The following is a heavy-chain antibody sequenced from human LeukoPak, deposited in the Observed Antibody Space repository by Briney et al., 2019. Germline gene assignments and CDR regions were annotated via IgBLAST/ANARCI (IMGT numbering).Heavy chain of an antibody. Sequence: ASVKVSCKASGGTFSSYAISWVRQAPGQGLEWMGGIFHMFGTANYAQKCQGRVTITADESTSTDYMELSSLRSEDTAVYYCATLGNWNDVKEWFDPWGQGTLVTVSS. CDR1: GGTFSSYA. V-gene: IGHV1-69*13. CDR2: IFHMFGTA. D-gene: IGHD1-1*01. J-gene: IGHJ5*02. CDR3: ATLGNWNDVKEWFDP.